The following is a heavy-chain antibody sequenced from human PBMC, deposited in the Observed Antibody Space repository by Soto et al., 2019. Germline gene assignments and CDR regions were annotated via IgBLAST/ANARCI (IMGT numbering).Heavy chain of an antibody. J-gene: IGHJ6*02. V-gene: IGHV5-51*01. CDR3: ARHVPNMIPYGMDV. CDR1: GYRFTNYW. Sequence: PGESLKISCKGSGYRFTNYWIAWVRQMPGKGLEWMGIIYPGDSDTRYSPSFQGQVTISADTSITTAYLQWSSLKASDTAIYYCARHVPNMIPYGMDVWGQGTTVTVSS. CDR2: IYPGDSDT. D-gene: IGHD3-16*01.